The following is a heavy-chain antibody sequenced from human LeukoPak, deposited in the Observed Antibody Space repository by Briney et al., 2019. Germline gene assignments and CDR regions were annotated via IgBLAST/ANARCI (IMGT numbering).Heavy chain of an antibody. CDR2: IIPILGIA. CDR3: ARDPPSGYCSSTSCSP. V-gene: IGHV1-69*04. D-gene: IGHD2-2*01. CDR1: GGTFSSYT. Sequence: SVKVSCKASGGTFSSYTISWVRQAPGQGLEWMGRIIPILGIANYAQKFQGRVTITADKSTSTAYMELSSLRSEDTAVYYCARDPPSGYCSSTSCSPWGRGPLVTVPS. J-gene: IGHJ5*02.